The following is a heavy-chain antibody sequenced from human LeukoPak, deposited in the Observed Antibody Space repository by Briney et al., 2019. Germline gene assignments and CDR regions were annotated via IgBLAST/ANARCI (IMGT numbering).Heavy chain of an antibody. CDR1: GYSFTSYY. Sequence: ASVKVSCKASGYSFTSYYMHWVRQAPGQGLEWMGLINPSGSSTTYAQKFQGRVTMTRDMFTSTGYMELTSLTSDDTAVYYCARDSAHYCSGGSCRPYYMDVWGKGTTVTVSS. D-gene: IGHD2-15*01. CDR3: ARDSAHYCSGGSCRPYYMDV. J-gene: IGHJ6*03. CDR2: INPSGSST. V-gene: IGHV1-46*01.